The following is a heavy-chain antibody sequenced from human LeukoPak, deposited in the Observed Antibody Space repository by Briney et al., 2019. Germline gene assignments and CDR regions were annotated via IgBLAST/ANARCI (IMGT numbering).Heavy chain of an antibody. D-gene: IGHD3-10*02. CDR3: AELGITMIGGV. CDR2: ISSSGSTI. V-gene: IGHV3-48*04. J-gene: IGHJ6*04. Sequence: GGSLRLSCAASGFTFSSYSMNWVRQAPGRGLEGVSYISSSGSTIYYADSVKGRFTISRDNAKNSLYLQMNSLRAEDTAVYYCAELGITMIGGVWGKGTTVTISS. CDR1: GFTFSSYS.